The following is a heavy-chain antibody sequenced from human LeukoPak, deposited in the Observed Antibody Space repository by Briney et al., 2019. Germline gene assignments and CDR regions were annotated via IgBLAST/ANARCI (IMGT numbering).Heavy chain of an antibody. CDR2: INGDGSSA. CDR1: GFTFSSYW. V-gene: IGHV3-74*01. D-gene: IGHD3-10*01. Sequence: PGGSLRLSCVASGFTFSSYWMRWVRQAPGKGLVWVSRINGDGSSASYADSVKGRFTISRDNAKNTLYLQMNSLRAEDTAVYYCARPNGSGVYNWFDPWGQGTLVTVSS. J-gene: IGHJ5*02. CDR3: ARPNGSGVYNWFDP.